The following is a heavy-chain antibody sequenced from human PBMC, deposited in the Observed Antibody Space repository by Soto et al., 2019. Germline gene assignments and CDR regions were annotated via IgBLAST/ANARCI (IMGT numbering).Heavy chain of an antibody. Sequence: QVQLVESGGGVVRPGRSLRLSCAASGFTFSSYGMHWVRQAPGKGLEWVAVIWYDGSNKYYADSVKGRFTISRDNSKNTLYLQMNSLRAEDTAVYYCARDLRGGSWQTAFGYWGQGTLVTVSS. CDR1: GFTFSSYG. CDR2: IWYDGSNK. V-gene: IGHV3-33*01. J-gene: IGHJ4*02. CDR3: ARDLRGGSWQTAFGY. D-gene: IGHD2-15*01.